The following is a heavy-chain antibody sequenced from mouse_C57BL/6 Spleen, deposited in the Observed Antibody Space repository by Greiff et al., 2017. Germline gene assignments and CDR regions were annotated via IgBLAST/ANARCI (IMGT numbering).Heavy chain of an antibody. J-gene: IGHJ3*01. V-gene: IGHV1-72*01. CDR3: ARGTEGWFAY. Sequence: QVQLQQPGAELVKPGDSVKLSCKASGYTFTSYWMNWVQQRPGRGLEWIGRIDPNSGGTKYNEKFKSKATLTVDKPSSTAYMQISSLTSEAAAVYYGARGTEGWFAYWGQGTLVTFSA. D-gene: IGHD3-3*01. CDR1: GYTFTSYW. CDR2: IDPNSGGT.